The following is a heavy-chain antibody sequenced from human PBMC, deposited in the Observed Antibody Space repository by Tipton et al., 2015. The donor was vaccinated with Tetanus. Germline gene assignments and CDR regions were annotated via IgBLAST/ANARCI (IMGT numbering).Heavy chain of an antibody. D-gene: IGHD2-2*01. CDR2: LDYSGNT. Sequence: TLFLTCTVSGGSISSSYYYWGWIRQPPGKGLEWIGSLDYSGNTYYNSSLMSRVTISVDTSKNQFSLRLNSVTAADTAIYYCAREVPAAGHFDSWGQGTLVTVSS. V-gene: IGHV4-39*07. CDR1: GGSISSSYYY. J-gene: IGHJ4*02. CDR3: AREVPAAGHFDS.